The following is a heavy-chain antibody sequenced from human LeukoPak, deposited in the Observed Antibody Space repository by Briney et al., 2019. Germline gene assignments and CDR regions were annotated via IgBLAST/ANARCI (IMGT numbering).Heavy chain of an antibody. CDR3: AREGWFGESRTLDY. Sequence: GGSLRLSCAASGFTFSSYAMHWVRQAPGKGLEWVAVISYDGSNKYYADSVKGRFTISRDNSKNTLYLQMNSLRAEDTAVYYCAREGWFGESRTLDYWGQGTLATVSS. CDR1: GFTFSSYA. D-gene: IGHD3-10*01. J-gene: IGHJ4*02. CDR2: ISYDGSNK. V-gene: IGHV3-30-3*01.